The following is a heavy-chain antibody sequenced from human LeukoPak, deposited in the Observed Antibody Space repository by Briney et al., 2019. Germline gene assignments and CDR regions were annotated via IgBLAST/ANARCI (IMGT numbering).Heavy chain of an antibody. J-gene: IGHJ3*02. D-gene: IGHD5-12*01. CDR2: IHINGET. Sequence: GGSVSLFCVASEFTISTYYKSWARQAPGEGVQWVSLIHINGETHYAESVNGRFTISRENSKNTVYLQMNSLRSEETAVYYCARDGLERSGPVDVDMWGQGPMVTVAS. CDR1: EFTISTYY. V-gene: IGHV3-66*01. CDR3: ARDGLERSGPVDVDM.